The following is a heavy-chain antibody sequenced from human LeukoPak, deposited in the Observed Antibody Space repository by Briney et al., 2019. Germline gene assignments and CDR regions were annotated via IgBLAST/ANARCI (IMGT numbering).Heavy chain of an antibody. CDR3: ARAGHSIVVVTATRGPFDY. J-gene: IGHJ4*02. V-gene: IGHV1-18*01. D-gene: IGHD2-21*02. Sequence: GASVKVSCKASGYTFTSYGISWVRQAPGQGLEWMGWISAYNGNTNYAQKLQGRVTMTTDTSTSTAYMELRSLRSDDTAVYYCARAGHSIVVVTATRGPFDYWGQGTLVTVSS. CDR2: ISAYNGNT. CDR1: GYTFTSYG.